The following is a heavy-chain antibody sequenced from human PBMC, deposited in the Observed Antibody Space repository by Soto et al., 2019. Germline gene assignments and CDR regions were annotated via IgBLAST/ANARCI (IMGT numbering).Heavy chain of an antibody. J-gene: IGHJ6*03. Sequence: QVQLVQSGAEVKKPGASVKVSCKASGYTFTSYYMHWVRQAPGQGLEWMGIINPSGGSTSYAQKLQGRVTMTRDTSTSTVYMELSSLRSEDTAVYYCARGSDCSGGSCYSGNYYMDVWGKGTTVTVSS. CDR1: GYTFTSYY. CDR2: INPSGGST. CDR3: ARGSDCSGGSCYSGNYYMDV. V-gene: IGHV1-46*03. D-gene: IGHD2-15*01.